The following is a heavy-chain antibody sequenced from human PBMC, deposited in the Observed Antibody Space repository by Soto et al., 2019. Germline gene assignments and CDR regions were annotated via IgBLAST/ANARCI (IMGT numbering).Heavy chain of an antibody. J-gene: IGHJ6*02. Sequence: SETLSLTCAVYGGSFSGYYWGWIRQPPGKGLEWIGTIYYSGSTYYNPSLKSRVTISVDTSKNQFSLKLSSVTAADTAVYYCARTNIYYYYGMDVWGQGTTVTVS. CDR2: IYYSGST. CDR3: ARTNIYYYYGMDV. V-gene: IGHV4-34*01. CDR1: GGSFSGYY.